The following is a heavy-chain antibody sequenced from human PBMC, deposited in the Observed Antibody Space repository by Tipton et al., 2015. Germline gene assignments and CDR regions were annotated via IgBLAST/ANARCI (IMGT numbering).Heavy chain of an antibody. J-gene: IGHJ4*02. CDR3: AKRSVAGIPFDY. CDR2: ISGSASGA. CDR1: GFTFSSYA. D-gene: IGHD6-19*01. V-gene: IGHV3-23*01. Sequence: SLRLSCAASGFTFSSYAMHWVRQAPGKGLEWVSGISGSASGAYYADSVTGRFTISRDNSNNTLYLQMNSLTAEDTALYYCAKRSVAGIPFDYWGQGTLATVSS.